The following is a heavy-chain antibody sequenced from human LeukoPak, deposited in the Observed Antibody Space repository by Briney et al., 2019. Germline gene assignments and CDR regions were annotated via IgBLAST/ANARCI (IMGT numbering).Heavy chain of an antibody. D-gene: IGHD3-16*02. CDR3: ASPLHLGELSSDAFDI. CDR2: ISSSSSYI. Sequence: PGVSLRLSCAASGFTFSSYSMNWVRQARGKGLEWVSSISSSSSYIYYADSVKGRFTISRDNAKNSLYLQMNSLRAEDTAVYYCASPLHLGELSSDAFDIWGQGTMVTVSS. J-gene: IGHJ3*02. CDR1: GFTFSSYS. V-gene: IGHV3-21*01.